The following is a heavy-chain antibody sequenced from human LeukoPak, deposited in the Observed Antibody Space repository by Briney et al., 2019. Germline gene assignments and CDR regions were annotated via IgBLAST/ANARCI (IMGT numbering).Heavy chain of an antibody. J-gene: IGHJ4*02. CDR2: ISGSGGST. D-gene: IGHD5-24*01. Sequence: PGGSLRLSCADSGFTFSSYAMSWVRPAPGTGLEWVSVISGSGGSTVHADSVKGRFTISRDNSKNTLYLQMNSLRAEDTAVYYCAKDMDVSIYGYNFDYWGQGTLVTVSS. V-gene: IGHV3-23*01. CDR3: AKDMDVSIYGYNFDY. CDR1: GFTFSSYA.